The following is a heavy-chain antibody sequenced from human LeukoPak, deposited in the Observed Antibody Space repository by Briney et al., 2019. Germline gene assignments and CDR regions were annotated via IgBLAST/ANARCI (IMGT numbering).Heavy chain of an antibody. D-gene: IGHD2-8*01. V-gene: IGHV1-18*04. CDR2: ISAYNGNT. J-gene: IGHJ6*03. Sequence: ASVKVSCKASGYTFTGYYMHWVRQAPGQGLEWMGWISAYNGNTNYAQKLQGRVTMTTDTSTSTAYMELRSLRSDDTAVYYCARDRLHCTNGVCYRYYYYMDVWGKGTTVTVSS. CDR1: GYTFTGYY. CDR3: ARDRLHCTNGVCYRYYYYMDV.